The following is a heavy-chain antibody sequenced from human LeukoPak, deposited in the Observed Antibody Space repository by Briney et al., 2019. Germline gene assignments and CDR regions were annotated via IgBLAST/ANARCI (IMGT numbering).Heavy chain of an antibody. Sequence: SETLSLTCTVSGGSISSGDYYWSWIRQPPGKGLEWIGYIYYSGSTYYNPSLKSRVTISVDTSKNQFSLKLSSVTAADTAVYYCARHYIAAGGGDAFDIWGQGTMVTVSS. CDR2: IYYSGST. D-gene: IGHD6-13*01. J-gene: IGHJ3*02. CDR3: ARHYIAAGGGDAFDI. V-gene: IGHV4-30-4*01. CDR1: GGSISSGDYY.